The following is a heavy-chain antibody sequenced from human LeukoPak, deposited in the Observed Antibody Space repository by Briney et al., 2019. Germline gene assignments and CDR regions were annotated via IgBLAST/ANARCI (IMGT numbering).Heavy chain of an antibody. CDR3: ARCGGGWYDYYYYMDV. V-gene: IGHV1-8*01. D-gene: IGHD2-21*02. CDR2: MNPNSGNT. J-gene: IGHJ6*03. Sequence: GASVKVSCKASGYTFTSYDINWVRQATGQGLEWMGWMNPNSGNTGYAQKFQGRVTMTRNTSISTAYMELSSLRSDDTAVYYCARCGGGWYDYYYYMDVWGKGTTVTVSS. CDR1: GYTFTSYD.